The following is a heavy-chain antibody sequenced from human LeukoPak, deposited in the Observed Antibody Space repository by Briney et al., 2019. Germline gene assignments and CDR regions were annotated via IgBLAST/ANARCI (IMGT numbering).Heavy chain of an antibody. J-gene: IGHJ5*02. CDR1: GGSISSYY. V-gene: IGHV4-59*01. Sequence: SETLSLTCTVSGGSISSYYWSWIRQPPGKGLEWIGYIYYSGSTNYNPSLKSRVTISVDTSKNQFSLKLSSVTAADTAVYYCARAPSSSRYEGWFDPWGQGTLVTVSS. CDR3: ARAPSSSRYEGWFDP. D-gene: IGHD6-13*01. CDR2: IYYSGST.